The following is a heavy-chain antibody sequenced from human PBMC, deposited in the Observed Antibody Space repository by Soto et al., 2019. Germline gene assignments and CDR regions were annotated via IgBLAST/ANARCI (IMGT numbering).Heavy chain of an antibody. V-gene: IGHV4-59*01. CDR2: IYYSGST. J-gene: IGHJ5*02. Sequence: SETLSLTCTVSGGSIISYYWIWIRQPPGKGLEWIGYIYYSGSTNYNPSLKSRVTISLDTSKNQFSLKLSSVTAADTAVYYCAKETRAILTGYQDLNWFDPWGQGTLVTVSS. D-gene: IGHD3-9*01. CDR1: GGSIISYY. CDR3: AKETRAILTGYQDLNWFDP.